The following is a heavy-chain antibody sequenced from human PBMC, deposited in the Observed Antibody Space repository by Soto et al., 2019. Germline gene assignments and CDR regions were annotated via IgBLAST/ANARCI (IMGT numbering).Heavy chain of an antibody. CDR2: LYYSGST. CDR3: ARHTPAISISDH. CDR1: GGPVSNVHYY. Sequence: SLTCTVSGGPVSNVHYYWSWVRQAPGKGLEWIASLYYSGSTNYNPSLKSRVTISVDTSKNQFSLKLSSVTAADTAVYYCARHTPAISISDHWGQGTLVTVSS. V-gene: IGHV4-61*01. D-gene: IGHD2-15*01. J-gene: IGHJ4*02.